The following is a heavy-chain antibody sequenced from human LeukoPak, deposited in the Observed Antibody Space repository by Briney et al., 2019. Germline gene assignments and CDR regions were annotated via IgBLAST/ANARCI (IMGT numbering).Heavy chain of an antibody. J-gene: IGHJ6*02. CDR1: RFTFSDYY. Sequence: GGSLRLSCAASRFTFSDYYMDWVRQAPGKGLEWVGLSRTKGDSYNTEYAAYVRGRFSIVRDESKNSTYLQMNSLRTEDTADYFCVREYFYGMDVWGQGTTVTVSS. V-gene: IGHV3-72*01. CDR3: VREYFYGMDV. CDR2: SRTKGDSYNT.